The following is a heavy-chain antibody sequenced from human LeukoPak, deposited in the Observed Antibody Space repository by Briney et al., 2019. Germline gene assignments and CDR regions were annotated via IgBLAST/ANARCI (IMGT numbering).Heavy chain of an antibody. CDR1: GGSMRSYY. V-gene: IGHV4-4*07. Sequence: SETLSLTCTVSGGSMRSYYWNWIRQPAGKGLEWLGRIYNTGSTDNNPSLKSRVTISVDYSKNQFSLRLNSVTAADTAVYYCARTSFDSNGYYAYFDFWGQGTLVSVSS. CDR2: IYNTGST. D-gene: IGHD3-22*01. CDR3: ARTSFDSNGYYAYFDF. J-gene: IGHJ4*02.